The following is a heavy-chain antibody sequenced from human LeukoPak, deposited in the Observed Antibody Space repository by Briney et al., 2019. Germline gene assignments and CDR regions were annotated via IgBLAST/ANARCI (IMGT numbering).Heavy chain of an antibody. CDR1: GFTFCSYA. D-gene: IGHD3-3*01. Sequence: GGSLRLSCAACGFTFCSYAMHWVRQAPGKGLEWVAVISYDGSNKYYADSVKGRLTISRDNSKNTLYLQMNSLRAEDTAVYYCASLLRFLEWLSKDYGMDVWGQGTTVTVSS. CDR2: ISYDGSNK. V-gene: IGHV3-30-3*01. J-gene: IGHJ6*02. CDR3: ASLLRFLEWLSKDYGMDV.